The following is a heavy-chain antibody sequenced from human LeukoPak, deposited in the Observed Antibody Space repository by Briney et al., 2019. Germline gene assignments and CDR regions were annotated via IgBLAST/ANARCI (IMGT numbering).Heavy chain of an antibody. CDR2: INHSGST. D-gene: IGHD3-10*01. V-gene: IGHV4-34*01. CDR3: ASRYYGSGSYDRRGYGMDV. Sequence: PSETLSLTCAVYGGSFSGYYWSWIRQPPGRGLEWIGEINHSGSTNYNPSLKSRVTISVDTSKNQFSLKLSSVTAADTAVYYCASRYYGSGSYDRRGYGMDVWGKGTTVTVSS. CDR1: GGSFSGYY. J-gene: IGHJ6*04.